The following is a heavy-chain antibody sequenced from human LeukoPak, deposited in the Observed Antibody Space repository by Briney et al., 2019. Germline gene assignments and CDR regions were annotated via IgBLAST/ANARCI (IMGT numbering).Heavy chain of an antibody. V-gene: IGHV3-7*05. J-gene: IGHJ5*02. Sequence: GGSLRLSCAASGFTFSSHWMSWVRQAPGKGLEWVANIKQDGSEKYYVDSVKGRFTISRDNAKNSLYLQMNSLRAEDTAVYYCARRPKVTTPLTAWGQGTLVTVSS. D-gene: IGHD4-17*01. CDR2: IKQDGSEK. CDR1: GFTFSSHW. CDR3: ARRPKVTTPLTA.